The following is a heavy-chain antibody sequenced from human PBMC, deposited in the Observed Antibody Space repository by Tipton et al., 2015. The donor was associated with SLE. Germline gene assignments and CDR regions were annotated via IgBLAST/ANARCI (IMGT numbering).Heavy chain of an antibody. D-gene: IGHD3-9*01. V-gene: IGHV4-30-2*06. CDR3: ARADDILTGYYLDAFDI. CDR1: GGSISSGGYS. J-gene: IGHJ3*02. Sequence: TLSLTCAVSGGSISSGGYSWSWIRQSPGKGLEWIGEINHSGSTNYNPSLKSRVTISVDTSKNQFSLKLSSVTAADTAVYYCARADDILTGYYLDAFDIWGQGTMVTVSS. CDR2: INHSGST.